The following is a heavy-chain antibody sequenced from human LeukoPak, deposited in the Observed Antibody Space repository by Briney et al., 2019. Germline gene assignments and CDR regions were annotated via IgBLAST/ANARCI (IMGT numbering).Heavy chain of an antibody. D-gene: IGHD4-17*01. CDR2: ISGSGYIT. J-gene: IGHJ4*02. CDR3: TKGSGDFGLGYFHY. V-gene: IGHV3-23*01. Sequence: GGSLRLSCAASEFTLRNYAMSWVRQAPGKGLEWVSAISGSGYITYYADSVKGRFTTSRDNSKNTLYLQMNSLRAEDTAVYYCTKGSGDFGLGYFHYWGQGTLVTVSS. CDR1: EFTLRNYA.